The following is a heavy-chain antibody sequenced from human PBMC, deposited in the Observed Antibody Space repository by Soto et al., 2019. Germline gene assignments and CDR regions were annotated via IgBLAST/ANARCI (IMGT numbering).Heavy chain of an antibody. Sequence: STVTVSSTAFGLIFNNYALSDVRQAPGQGLEWMGWISANSGNTNYAQKLQGRVTMTTDTSTSTAYMELRSLRSDDTAVYYCATAGNYDSSGRDFWGQGTLVTGSS. D-gene: IGHD3-22*01. CDR3: ATAGNYDSSGRDF. CDR1: GLIFNNYA. J-gene: IGHJ4*02. V-gene: IGHV1-18*04. CDR2: ISANSGNT.